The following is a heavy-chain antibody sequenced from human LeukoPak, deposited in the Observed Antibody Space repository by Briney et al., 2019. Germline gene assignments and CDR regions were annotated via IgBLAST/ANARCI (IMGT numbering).Heavy chain of an antibody. V-gene: IGHV3-48*02. CDR2: ISSSGNAI. J-gene: IGHJ4*02. CDR1: GFTFSGYS. CDR3: TRGRPGHYYDY. D-gene: IGHD7-27*01. Sequence: PGGSLRLSCVVSGFTFSGYSMNWVRQAPGKGLEWISYISSSGNAIFYTDAMKGRFTVSRDNAKNSLYLQMDSLRDGDTAVYYCTRGRPGHYYDYWGQGTLVTVSS.